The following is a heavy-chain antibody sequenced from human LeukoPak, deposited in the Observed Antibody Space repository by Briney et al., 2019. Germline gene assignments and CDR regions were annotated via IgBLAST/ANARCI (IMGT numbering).Heavy chain of an antibody. CDR2: ISWNSGSI. D-gene: IGHD3-22*01. CDR1: GFTFDDYA. CDR3: AKVRSVYDSSGYTA. Sequence: GGSLRLSCAASGFTFDDYAMHWVRQAPGKGLEWVAGISWNSGSIDYADSVKGRFTISRDNAKNSLYLQMNSLRAEDTALYYCAKVRSVYDSSGYTAWGQGTLVTVSS. J-gene: IGHJ5*02. V-gene: IGHV3-9*01.